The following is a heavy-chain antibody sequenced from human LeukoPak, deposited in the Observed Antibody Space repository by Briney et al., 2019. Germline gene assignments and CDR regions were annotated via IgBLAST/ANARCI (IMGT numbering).Heavy chain of an antibody. D-gene: IGHD3-9*01. CDR2: ITPSGGT. CDR3: ARVPGINYDILTGYFDEYYFDY. CDR1: GYTFTSYA. Sequence: ASVKVSCKASGYTFTSYAMHWVRQAPGQGLEWMGWITPSGGTNYPQKFQGRVAITRDTSITTAYMDLSRLTSDDTAVYYCARVPGINYDILTGYFDEYYFDYWGQGTLVTVSS. V-gene: IGHV1-2*02. J-gene: IGHJ4*02.